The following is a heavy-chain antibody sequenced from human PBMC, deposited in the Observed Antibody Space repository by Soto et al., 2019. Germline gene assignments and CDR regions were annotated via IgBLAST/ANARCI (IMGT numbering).Heavy chain of an antibody. CDR1: GYTFTSYA. D-gene: IGHD3-10*01. CDR2: INAGNGNT. Sequence: ASVKVSCKASGYTFTSYAMHWVRQAPGQRLEWMGWINAGNGNTKYSQKFQGRVTITRDTSASTAYMELSSLRSEDTAVYYCARVWRDWAYYYGSGGYPAPLFDYWGQGTLVTVPS. CDR3: ARVWRDWAYYYGSGGYPAPLFDY. V-gene: IGHV1-3*01. J-gene: IGHJ4*02.